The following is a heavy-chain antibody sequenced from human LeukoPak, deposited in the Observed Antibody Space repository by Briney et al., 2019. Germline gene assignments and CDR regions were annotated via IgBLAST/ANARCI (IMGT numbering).Heavy chain of an antibody. D-gene: IGHD1-1*01. J-gene: IGHJ3*02. Sequence: PGGSLRLSCAASGFTFSSYAMSWVRQAPGKGLEWVSAISGSGGSTYYADSVKGRFTISRDNSKNTLYLQMNSLRAEDTAVYYCAKSLLTTATGTSRAFDIWGQGTMVTVSA. V-gene: IGHV3-23*01. CDR2: ISGSGGST. CDR1: GFTFSSYA. CDR3: AKSLLTTATGTSRAFDI.